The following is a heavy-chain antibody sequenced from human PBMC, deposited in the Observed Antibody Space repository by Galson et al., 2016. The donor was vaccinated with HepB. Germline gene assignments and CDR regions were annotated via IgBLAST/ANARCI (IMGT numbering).Heavy chain of an antibody. D-gene: IGHD3-10*01. CDR2: IRGSGSRT. V-gene: IGHV3-23*01. Sequence: SLRLSCAASGISFSTHGMSWVRQAPGTGLEWVAGIRGSGSRTYYADSVRGRFTISRDNSKSTLYLRMNSLRAEDTAVYYCAKDLNSAWFVPRDSWGQGTLVSVSS. CDR1: GISFSTHG. J-gene: IGHJ4*02. CDR3: AKDLNSAWFVPRDS.